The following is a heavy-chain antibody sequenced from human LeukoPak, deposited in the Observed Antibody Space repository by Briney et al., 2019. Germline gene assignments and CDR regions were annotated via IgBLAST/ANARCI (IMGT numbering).Heavy chain of an antibody. CDR3: AKDPSLREIVVVIDY. V-gene: IGHV3-33*06. D-gene: IGHD3-22*01. J-gene: IGHJ4*02. Sequence: GGSLRLSCAASGFTFSSYGMHWVRQAPGKGLEWVAVIWYDESKKYHADSVKGRFTISRDNSKNTLYLQMNSLRAEDTAVYYCAKDPSLREIVVVIDYWGQGTLVTVSS. CDR2: IWYDESKK. CDR1: GFTFSSYG.